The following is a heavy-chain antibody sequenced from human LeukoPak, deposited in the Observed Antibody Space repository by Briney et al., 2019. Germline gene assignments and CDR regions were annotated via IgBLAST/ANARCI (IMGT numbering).Heavy chain of an antibody. D-gene: IGHD3-3*01. Sequence: GGSLRLSCAASGFTFSSYAMSWVRQAPGKGLEWVSAISGSGGSTYYADSVKGRFTISRDNSKNTLYLQMNSLRAEDTAVYCCAKAYRDFWSGYPYNWFDPWGQGTLVTVSS. CDR2: ISGSGGST. J-gene: IGHJ5*02. V-gene: IGHV3-23*01. CDR1: GFTFSSYA. CDR3: AKAYRDFWSGYPYNWFDP.